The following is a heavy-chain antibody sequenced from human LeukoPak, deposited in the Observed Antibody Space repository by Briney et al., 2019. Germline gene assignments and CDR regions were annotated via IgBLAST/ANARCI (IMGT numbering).Heavy chain of an antibody. CDR2: IKQDGSEK. CDR3: ARDPTRFSFDAFDI. Sequence: GGSLRLSCAASGFTFSSYWMSWVRQAPGKGLEWVANIKQDGSEKYYVDSVKGRLTISRDNAKNSLYLQMNSLRAEDTAVYYCARDPTRFSFDAFDIWGQGTMVTVSS. J-gene: IGHJ3*02. CDR1: GFTFSSYW. V-gene: IGHV3-7*01.